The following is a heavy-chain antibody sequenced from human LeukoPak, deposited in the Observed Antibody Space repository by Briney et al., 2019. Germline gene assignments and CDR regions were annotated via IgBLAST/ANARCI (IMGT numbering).Heavy chain of an antibody. Sequence: ASVKVSCKVSGYTLTELSMHWVRLAPGKGLEWMGGFDPEDGETIYAQKFQGRVTMTEDTSTDTAYMELSSLRSEDTAVYYCATDGHCSSTSCYRDYYYGMDVWGQGTTVTVSS. J-gene: IGHJ6*02. CDR1: GYTLTELS. CDR2: FDPEDGET. CDR3: ATDGHCSSTSCYRDYYYGMDV. D-gene: IGHD2-2*02. V-gene: IGHV1-24*01.